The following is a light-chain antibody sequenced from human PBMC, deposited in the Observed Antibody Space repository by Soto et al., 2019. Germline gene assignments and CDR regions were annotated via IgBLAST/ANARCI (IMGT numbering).Light chain of an antibody. V-gene: IGKV1-39*01. CDR3: QQSYSTPYT. Sequence: DIQMTQSPSSLSASVGDIVTITCRASQSSSSYLNWYQQKPGKATKLLIYAASSLQSGVPSRFSCSGSGTDFTLTISSLQPEDFATYYCQQSYSTPYTFGQGTKLEIK. J-gene: IGKJ2*01. CDR1: QSSSSY. CDR2: AAS.